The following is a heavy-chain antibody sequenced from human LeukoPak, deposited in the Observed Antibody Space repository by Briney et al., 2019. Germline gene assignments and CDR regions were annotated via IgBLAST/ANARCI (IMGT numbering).Heavy chain of an antibody. CDR1: GCSISSYY. CDR2: IYYSGST. D-gene: IGHD2-15*01. J-gene: IGHJ4*02. CDR3: ARGLYCSGGSCYDY. Sequence: SETLSLTCTVSGCSISSYYWSWIRQPPGKGLEWIGYIYYSGSTNYNPSLKSRVTISVDTSKNQSSLKLSSVPAADTAVYYCARGLYCSGGSCYDYWGQGTLVTVSS. V-gene: IGHV4-59*01.